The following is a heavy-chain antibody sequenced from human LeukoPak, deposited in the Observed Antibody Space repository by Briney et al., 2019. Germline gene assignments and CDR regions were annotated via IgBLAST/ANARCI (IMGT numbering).Heavy chain of an antibody. CDR2: ISYDGSNK. J-gene: IGHJ4*02. CDR3: AREVVGATAALGY. Sequence: GGSLKLSCAASGFTFSSYAMHWVRQAPGKGLEWVAVISYDGSNKYYADSVKGRFTISRDNSKNTLYLQMNSLRAEDTAVYHCAREVVGATAALGYWGQGTLVTVSS. V-gene: IGHV3-30-3*01. D-gene: IGHD1-26*01. CDR1: GFTFSSYA.